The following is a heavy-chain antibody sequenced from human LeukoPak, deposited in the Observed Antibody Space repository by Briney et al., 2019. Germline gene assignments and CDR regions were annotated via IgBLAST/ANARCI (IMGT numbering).Heavy chain of an antibody. CDR3: TKAWAADY. V-gene: IGHV3-23*01. J-gene: IGHJ4*02. CDR2: ISDSGGNT. Sequence: PGRSLRLSCAASGFTFSTHAMTWVRQAPGRGLEWVSAISDSGGNTYYAGSVKGRFTISRDNSKYTLYLQMNSLRAEDTAVYYCTKAWAADYWGQGTLVTVSS. CDR1: GFTFSTHA. D-gene: IGHD1-26*01.